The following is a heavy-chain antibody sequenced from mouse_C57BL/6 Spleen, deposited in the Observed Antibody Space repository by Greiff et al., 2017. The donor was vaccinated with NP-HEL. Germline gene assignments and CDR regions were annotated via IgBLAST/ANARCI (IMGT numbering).Heavy chain of an antibody. CDR1: GFTFSDFY. D-gene: IGHD3-1*01. J-gene: IGHJ1*03. Sequence: EVKLVESGGGLVQSGRSLRLSCATSGFTFSDFYMEWVRQAPGKGLEWIAASRNKANDYTTEYSASVKGRFIVSRDTSQSILYLQMNALRAEDTAIYYCARDGANSNWYFDVWGTGTTVTVSS. CDR2: SRNKANDYTT. V-gene: IGHV7-1*01. CDR3: ARDGANSNWYFDV.